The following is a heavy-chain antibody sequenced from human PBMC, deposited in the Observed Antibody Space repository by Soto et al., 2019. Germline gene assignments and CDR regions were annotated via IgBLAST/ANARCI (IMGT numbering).Heavy chain of an antibody. CDR3: AKTYGGSTAVDY. Sequence: QVQLVQSGAEVKKAGSSVKVSCKASGGTFSTYSVSWVRKAPGQGLEWMGRIIPVLNIANYAQKFQGRVTIXAXTSTNTAYMELSSLRSEDTAVYYCAKTYGGSTAVDYWGQGTLVTVSS. V-gene: IGHV1-69*02. J-gene: IGHJ4*02. D-gene: IGHD2-21*01. CDR1: GGTFSTYS. CDR2: IIPVLNIA.